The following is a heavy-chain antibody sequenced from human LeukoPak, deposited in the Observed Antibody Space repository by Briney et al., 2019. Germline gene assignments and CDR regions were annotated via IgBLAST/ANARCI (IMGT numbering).Heavy chain of an antibody. CDR3: ASGVCSSTSCLIEY. D-gene: IGHD2-2*01. CDR1: GFTFSSYA. V-gene: IGHV3-23*01. J-gene: IGHJ4*02. CDR2: FSFNGEST. Sequence: GGSLRLSCAASGFTFSSYAMTWVRQAPGKGLEWVSSFSFNGESTYYADSAKGRFTISRDNSKNTLYLQMNSLRAEDTAVYYCASGVCSSTSCLIEYWGQGTLVTVSS.